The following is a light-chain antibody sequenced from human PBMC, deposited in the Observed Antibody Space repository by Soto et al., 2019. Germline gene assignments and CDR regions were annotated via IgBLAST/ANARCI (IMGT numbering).Light chain of an antibody. Sequence: EIVMTQSPGTLSLSPGERATISCRASQVIGSRYLAWYHQKSGQAPRLLIYGASSRATGSPDRFSGSGSGTDVTITISRLEPEDFGVYYCQQFGSSIPHTFGQVTKLEIK. J-gene: IGKJ2*01. CDR3: QQFGSSIPHT. CDR2: GAS. CDR1: QVIGSRY. V-gene: IGKV3-20*01.